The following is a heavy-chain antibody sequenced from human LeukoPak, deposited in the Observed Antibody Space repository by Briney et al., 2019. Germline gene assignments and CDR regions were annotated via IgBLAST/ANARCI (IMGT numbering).Heavy chain of an antibody. CDR1: GFTFSSYS. J-gene: IGHJ4*02. CDR2: INYSSATI. CDR3: ARGRGGYTHFDY. Sequence: PGGSLRLSCAASGFTFSSYSMTWVRLAPGKGPEWISYINYSSATIYYADSVKGRFTISRDNAKNSLYLQMNSLRDEDTAVYYCARGRGGYTHFDYWGQGTLVTVSS. D-gene: IGHD3-22*01. V-gene: IGHV3-48*02.